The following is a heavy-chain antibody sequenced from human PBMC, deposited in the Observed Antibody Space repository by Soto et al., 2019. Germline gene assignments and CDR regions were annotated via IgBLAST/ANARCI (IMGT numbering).Heavy chain of an antibody. J-gene: IGHJ1*01. D-gene: IGHD6-6*01. CDR3: ARGFRVSPLGSSPRKQLGGGKEYFQH. CDR2: MNPNSGNT. CDR1: GYTFTSYD. Sequence: ASVKVSCKASGYTFTSYDINWVRQATGQGLEWMGWMNPNSGNTGYAQKFQGRVTMTRNTSISTAYMELSSLRSEDTAVYYCARGFRVSPLGSSPRKQLGGGKEYFQHWGQGTLVTVSS. V-gene: IGHV1-8*01.